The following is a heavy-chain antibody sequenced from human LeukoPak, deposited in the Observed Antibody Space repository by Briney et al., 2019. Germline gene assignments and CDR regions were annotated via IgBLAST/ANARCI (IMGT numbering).Heavy chain of an antibody. CDR1: GYSITSSSW. CDR3: ARKENVYYYFDY. V-gene: IGHV4-28*01. Sequence: SETLSLTCAISGYSITSSSWWGWIRQPPGKGLEWIGYIYHSGTTYYNPSLQSRVTMSVDTSKNQFSLKLSSVTAVDTAVYYCARKENVYYYFDYWGQGTLVTVSS. CDR2: IYHSGTT. J-gene: IGHJ4*02. D-gene: IGHD3-10*01.